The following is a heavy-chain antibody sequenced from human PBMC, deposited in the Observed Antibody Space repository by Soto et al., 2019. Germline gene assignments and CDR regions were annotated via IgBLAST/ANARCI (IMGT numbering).Heavy chain of an antibody. V-gene: IGHV4-39*01. J-gene: IGHJ6*02. CDR1: GGSIDNSHSF. CDR3: ARGPVLRFLEWLSTDYYGMDV. Sequence: SETLSLTCDVSGGSIDNSHSFWGWVRQPPGRGLEFLGSVYYSGGTYYNPSLKSRVTVSVDTSKNQVSLRVSSVTAADTAVYYCARGPVLRFLEWLSTDYYGMDVWGQGTTVTVSS. CDR2: VYYSGGT. D-gene: IGHD3-3*01.